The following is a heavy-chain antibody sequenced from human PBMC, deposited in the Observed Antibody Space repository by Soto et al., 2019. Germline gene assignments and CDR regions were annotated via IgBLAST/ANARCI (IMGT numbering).Heavy chain of an antibody. D-gene: IGHD1-7*01. CDR3: AGTTSHQWYYMDV. CDR2: IYYSGST. Sequence: PSETLSLTCTVSGGSISSSSYYWGWIRQPPGKGLEWIGSIYYSGSTYYNPSLKSRVTISVDTSKNQFSLKLSSVTAADTAVYYCAGTTSHQWYYMDVWGKGTTVTVSS. CDR1: GGSISSSSYY. J-gene: IGHJ6*03. V-gene: IGHV4-39*01.